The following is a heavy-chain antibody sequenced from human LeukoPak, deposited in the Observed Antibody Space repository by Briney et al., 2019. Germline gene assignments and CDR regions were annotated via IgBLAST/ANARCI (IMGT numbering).Heavy chain of an antibody. CDR2: IWYDGSNK. CDR3: AREFRQNWFDP. J-gene: IGHJ5*02. CDR1: GSTFSSYG. Sequence: GGSLRLSCAASGSTFSSYGMHWVRQAPGKGLEWVAVIWYDGSNKYYADSVKGRFTISRDNSKNTLYLQMNSLRAEDTAVYYCAREFRQNWFDPWGQGTLVTVSS. V-gene: IGHV3-33*01.